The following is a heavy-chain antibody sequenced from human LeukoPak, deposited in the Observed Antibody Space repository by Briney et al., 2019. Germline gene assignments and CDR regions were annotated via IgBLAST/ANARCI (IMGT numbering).Heavy chain of an antibody. CDR2: IYSGGST. CDR3: AKADYGDYVFPFDY. V-gene: IGHV3-53*01. Sequence: PGGSLRLSCAASGFTVSSNYMSWVRQAPGKGLEWVSVIYSGGSTYYADSVKGRFTISRDNSRNTLYLQMNSLRAEDTAVYYCAKADYGDYVFPFDYWGQGTLVTVSS. CDR1: GFTVSSNY. D-gene: IGHD4-17*01. J-gene: IGHJ4*02.